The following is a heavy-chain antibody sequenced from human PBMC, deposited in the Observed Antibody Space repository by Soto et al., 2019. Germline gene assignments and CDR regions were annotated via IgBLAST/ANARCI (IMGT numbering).Heavy chain of an antibody. CDR1: GGSISSSSYY. J-gene: IGHJ4*02. CDR2: IYYSGST. V-gene: IGHV4-39*01. Sequence: SETLSLTCTVSGGSISSSSYYWGWIRQPPGKGLEWIGSIYYSGSTYYNPSLKSRVTISVDTSKNQFSLKLSSVTAADTAVYYCARLKKDKRSTIFGVVPFDYWGQGTLVTVSS. D-gene: IGHD3-3*01. CDR3: ARLKKDKRSTIFGVVPFDY.